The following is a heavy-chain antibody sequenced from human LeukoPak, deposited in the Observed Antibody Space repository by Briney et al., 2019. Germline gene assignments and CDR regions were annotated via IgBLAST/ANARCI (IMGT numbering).Heavy chain of an antibody. CDR2: INPSGGST. D-gene: IGHD6-13*01. CDR1: GYTFSSYY. J-gene: IGHJ3*02. CDR3: ALSTHSSSWYEDAFDI. V-gene: IGHV1-46*01. Sequence: ASVKVSCKASGYTFSSYYMHWVRQAPGQGLEWMGIINPSGGSTSYAQKFQGRVTLTRDTSTSTVYMELSSLRSEDTAVYYCALSTHSSSWYEDAFDIWGQGTMVTVSS.